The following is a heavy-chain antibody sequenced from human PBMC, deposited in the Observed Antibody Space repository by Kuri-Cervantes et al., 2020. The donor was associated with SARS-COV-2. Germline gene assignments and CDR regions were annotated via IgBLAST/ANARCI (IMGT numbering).Heavy chain of an antibody. CDR3: ARDLTLGYTEAYYYYMDV. CDR2: INHSGST. V-gene: IGHV4-34*01. J-gene: IGHJ6*03. D-gene: IGHD3-16*02. CDR1: GGSFSGYY. Sequence: SETLSLTCAVYGGSFSGYYWSWIRQPPGKGLEWIGEINHSGSTNYNPSLKSRVTISVDTSKNQFSLKLSTVTAADTAVYYCARDLTLGYTEAYYYYMDVWGKGTTVTVSS.